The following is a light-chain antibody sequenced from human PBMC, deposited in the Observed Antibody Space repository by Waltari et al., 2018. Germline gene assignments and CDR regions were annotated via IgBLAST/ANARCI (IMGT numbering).Light chain of an antibody. CDR1: QSVSSN. J-gene: IGKJ5*01. Sequence: EIVMTQSPATLSVSPGETATLSCRASQSVSSNVAWYQNKLGQAPRLLIYDASTRATSIPARFRGSGSGTEFTLTISSLQSEDFAVYYCQQYNRWPPITFGQGTRLEIK. CDR2: DAS. CDR3: QQYNRWPPIT. V-gene: IGKV3-15*01.